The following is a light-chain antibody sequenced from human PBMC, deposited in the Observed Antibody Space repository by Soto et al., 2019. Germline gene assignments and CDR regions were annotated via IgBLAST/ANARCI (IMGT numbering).Light chain of an antibody. CDR3: QQYYKWPFT. J-gene: IGKJ5*01. V-gene: IGKV3-15*01. Sequence: EIVLTQSPGTLSLSPGERATLSCRASQSVSSSYLAWYQQKPGQAPRLLIYGASTRATDMPGRFSGSGSGTELTLTISSLQSEDFAVYYCQQYYKWPFTFGKGTRLEIK. CDR2: GAS. CDR1: QSVSSSY.